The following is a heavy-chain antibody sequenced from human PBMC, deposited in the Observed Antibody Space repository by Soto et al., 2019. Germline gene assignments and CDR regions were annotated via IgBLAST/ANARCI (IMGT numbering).Heavy chain of an antibody. Sequence: QVQLQESGPGLVKPSETLSLTCTVSGGSISSYYWSWIRQPPGKGLAWIGYIYYSGSTNYNPSLKSRVTISVDTSKNQFSLKLSSVTAADTAVYYCASSSTSWRNWFDPWGQGTLVTVSS. J-gene: IGHJ5*02. V-gene: IGHV4-59*01. D-gene: IGHD2-2*01. CDR2: IYYSGST. CDR1: GGSISSYY. CDR3: ASSSTSWRNWFDP.